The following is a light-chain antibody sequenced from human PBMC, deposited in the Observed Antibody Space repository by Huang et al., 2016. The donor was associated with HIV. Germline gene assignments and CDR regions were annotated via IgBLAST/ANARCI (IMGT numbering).Light chain of an antibody. CDR2: GAS. V-gene: IGKV3-20*01. J-gene: IGKJ2*01. Sequence: EIVLTQSPGTLSLSPGERATLSCRASQSVSSSYLAWYQQKPAQAPRLRICGASSRATGIPDRFSGSGAGTDFTLTISRLEPEDFAVYYCQQYGSAPPYTFGQGTKLEIK. CDR1: QSVSSSY. CDR3: QQYGSAPPYT.